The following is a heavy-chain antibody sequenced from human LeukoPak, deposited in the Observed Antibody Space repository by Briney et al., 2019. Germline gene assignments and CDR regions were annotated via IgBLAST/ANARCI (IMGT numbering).Heavy chain of an antibody. V-gene: IGHV3-23*01. Sequence: PGGSLRLSCAAPGFTFSSYAMSWVRQAPGKGLEWVSAISGSGGSTYYADSVKGRFTISRDNSKNTLYLQMNSLRAEDTAVYYCAKHILYSTVPLDYWGQGTLVTVSS. CDR1: GFTFSSYA. J-gene: IGHJ4*02. CDR2: ISGSGGST. D-gene: IGHD4-17*01. CDR3: AKHILYSTVPLDY.